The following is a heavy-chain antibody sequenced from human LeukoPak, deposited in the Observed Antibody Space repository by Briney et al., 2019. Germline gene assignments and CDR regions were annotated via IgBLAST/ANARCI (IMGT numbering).Heavy chain of an antibody. CDR2: IWYDGSKK. J-gene: IGHJ4*02. D-gene: IGHD3-10*01. V-gene: IGHV3-33*06. CDR3: AKGHYYGSGSLDY. CDR1: GFTFGSYG. Sequence: GGSLRLSCAASGFTFGSYGMHWVRQAPGKGLEWVAVIWYDGSKKYYADSVKGRFTISRDNSKNTLYVQMNSLRAEDTAVYYCAKGHYYGSGSLDYWGQGTLVTVSS.